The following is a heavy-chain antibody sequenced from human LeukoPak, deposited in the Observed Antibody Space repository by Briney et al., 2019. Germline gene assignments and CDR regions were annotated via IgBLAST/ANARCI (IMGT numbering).Heavy chain of an antibody. CDR2: IYYSGST. Sequence: SETLSLTCTVSGVSISSYYWSWIRQPPGKGLDWVGYIYYSGSTNYNPSLKSRVTISVDTSKNQFSLKLSSVTAADTAVYYCARVADGKGYPFDYWGQGTLVTVSS. CDR3: ARVADGKGYPFDY. CDR1: GVSISSYY. J-gene: IGHJ4*02. D-gene: IGHD5-18*01. V-gene: IGHV4-59*12.